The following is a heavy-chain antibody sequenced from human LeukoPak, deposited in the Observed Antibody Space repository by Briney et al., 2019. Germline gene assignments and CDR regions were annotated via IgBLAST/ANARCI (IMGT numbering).Heavy chain of an antibody. CDR3: ARDKGGGTSGGVFDP. V-gene: IGHV4-39*02. CDR2: IYYSGST. J-gene: IGHJ5*02. Sequence: PSETLSLTCTVSGGSISSSSYYWGWIRQPPGKGLEWIGSIYYSGSTYYNPSLKSRVTISVDTSKNQFSLKLSSVTAADTAVYYCARDKGGGTSGGVFDPWGQGTLVTVSS. D-gene: IGHD1-26*01. CDR1: GGSISSSSYY.